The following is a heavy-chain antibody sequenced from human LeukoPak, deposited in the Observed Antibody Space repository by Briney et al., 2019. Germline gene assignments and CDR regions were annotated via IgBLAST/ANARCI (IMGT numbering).Heavy chain of an antibody. CDR1: GYTFTSYA. V-gene: IGHV1-3*01. J-gene: IGHJ5*02. CDR3: ARDNDFWSAPSWFDP. Sequence: VASVTVSCKASGYTFTSYAMHWVRQAPGQRLEWMGWINAGNGNTKYSQKFQGRVTITRDTSASTAYMELSSLRSEDTAVYYCARDNDFWSAPSWFDPWGQGTLVTVSS. D-gene: IGHD3-3*01. CDR2: INAGNGNT.